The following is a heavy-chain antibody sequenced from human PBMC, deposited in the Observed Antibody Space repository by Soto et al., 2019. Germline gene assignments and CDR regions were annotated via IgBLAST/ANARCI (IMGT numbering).Heavy chain of an antibody. CDR3: ARTRMTMVRGVTTGNWCDP. D-gene: IGHD3-10*01. J-gene: IGHJ5*02. V-gene: IGHV4-34*01. Sequence: QVQLQQWGAGLLKPSETLSLTCGVYGGSFSGYYWSWIRQPPGKGLKWIGEINHSGSTKDKPSLRSRVIISVDTSKRQFSLKLSSVTDADTAVYYCARTRMTMVRGVTTGNWCDPWGQGTLVTVSS. CDR2: INHSGST. CDR1: GGSFSGYY.